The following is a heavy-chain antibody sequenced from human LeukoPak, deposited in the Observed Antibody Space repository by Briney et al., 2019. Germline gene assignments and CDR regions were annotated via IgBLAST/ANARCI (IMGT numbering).Heavy chain of an antibody. J-gene: IGHJ4*02. CDR2: IWYDGSNK. CDR1: GFTFSSYG. V-gene: IGHV3-30*02. D-gene: IGHD2-2*01. CDR3: AKSSMAVVVPAATLDY. Sequence: GGSLRLSCAASGFTFSSYGMHWVRQAPGKGLEWVAVIWYDGSNKYHADSVKGRFTISRDNSKNTLYLQMNSLRAEDTAVYYCAKSSMAVVVPAATLDYWGQGTLVTVSS.